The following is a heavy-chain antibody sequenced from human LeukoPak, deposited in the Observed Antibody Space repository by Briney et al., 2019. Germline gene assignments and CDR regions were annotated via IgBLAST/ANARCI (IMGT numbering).Heavy chain of an antibody. CDR3: ARAPRWLLYRTSYNWFDP. CDR2: MNPNSGNT. D-gene: IGHD2-2*02. V-gene: IGHV1-8*03. Sequence: EASVKVSCKASGYTFTSYDINWVRQATGQGLEWMGWMNPNSGNTGYAQKFQGRVTITRNTSISTAYMELSSLRSEDTAVYYCARAPRWLLYRTSYNWFDPWGQGTLVTVSS. CDR1: GYTFTSYD. J-gene: IGHJ5*02.